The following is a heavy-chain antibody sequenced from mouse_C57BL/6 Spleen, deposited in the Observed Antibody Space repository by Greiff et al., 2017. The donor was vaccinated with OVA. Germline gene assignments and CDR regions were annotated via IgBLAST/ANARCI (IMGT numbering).Heavy chain of an antibody. CDR1: GFSLTSYG. D-gene: IGHD3-3*01. CDR2: IWRGGST. V-gene: IGHV2-5*01. J-gene: IGHJ2*01. CDR3: AKTGTGGYYFDY. Sequence: VKLVESGPGLVQPSQSLSITCTVSGFSLTSYGVHWVRQSPGKGLEWLGVIWRGGSTDYNAAFMSRLSITKDNSKSQVFFKMNSLQADDTARYYCAKTGTGGYYFDYWGQGTTLTVSS.